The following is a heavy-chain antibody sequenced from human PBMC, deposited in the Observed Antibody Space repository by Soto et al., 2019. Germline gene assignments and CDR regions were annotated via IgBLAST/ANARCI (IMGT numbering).Heavy chain of an antibody. J-gene: IGHJ6*02. CDR1: GFSVSTSGKC. CDR2: IDWDDDQ. CDR3: ARIGTNGYYYYYGMDV. Sequence: GPTLVNPTQSRTLSCTISGFSVSTSGKCVTWIRQPPGKALEWLARIDWDDDQYYSTSLKTRLTISKDTSKNQVVLTLTDMDPVDTATYYCARIGTNGYYYYYGMDVWGQGTTVTVSS. V-gene: IGHV2-70*11. D-gene: IGHD1-1*01.